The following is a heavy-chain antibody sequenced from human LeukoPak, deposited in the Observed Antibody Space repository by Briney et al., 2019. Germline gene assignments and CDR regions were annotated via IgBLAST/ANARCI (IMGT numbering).Heavy chain of an antibody. CDR3: AKKLPGASYYFDF. CDR2: IGSGGYT. D-gene: IGHD1-1*01. J-gene: IGHJ4*02. CDR1: GFTLSNYD. V-gene: IGHV3-23*01. Sequence: GGSLRLSCIASGFTLSNYDMTWVRQTPGKGLEYVSSIGSGGYTFYAGSVKGRFSISRDISQNTVYLQMNSLRAEDTAMYFCAKKLPGASYYFDFGGQGTLVTVSS.